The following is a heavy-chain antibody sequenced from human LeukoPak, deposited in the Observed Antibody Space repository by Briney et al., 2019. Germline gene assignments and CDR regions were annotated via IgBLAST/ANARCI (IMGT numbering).Heavy chain of an antibody. D-gene: IGHD1-26*01. J-gene: IGHJ4*02. Sequence: SETLSLTCTVSGGSISSGGYYWSWIRQHPGKGLEWIGYIYYSGSTYYNPSLKSRVTISVDTSKNQFSLKLSSVTAADTAVYYCARVKTERKAWELPFGFDYWGQGTLVTVSS. CDR3: ARVKTERKAWELPFGFDY. V-gene: IGHV4-31*03. CDR1: GGSISSGGYY. CDR2: IYYSGST.